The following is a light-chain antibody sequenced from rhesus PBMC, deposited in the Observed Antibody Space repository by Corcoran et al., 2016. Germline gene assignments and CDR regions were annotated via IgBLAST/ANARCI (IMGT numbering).Light chain of an antibody. CDR2: SAS. J-gene: IGKJ4*01. Sequence: DIQMTQSPSSLSASVGDTVTITCRASQSFSNNLAWYQQKPGKAPKLLLYSASSLQSGVPSRFSGSKSGTDFTLTISSLQPEDIGNYYCQQYYSYFLTFGGGTRVDLK. CDR1: QSFSNN. CDR3: QQYYSYFLT. V-gene: IGKV1-46*01.